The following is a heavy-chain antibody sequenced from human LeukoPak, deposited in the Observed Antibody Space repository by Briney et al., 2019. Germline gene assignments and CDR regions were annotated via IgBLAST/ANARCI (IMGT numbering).Heavy chain of an antibody. Sequence: GSLRLSCAASGFTFSSYGMHWVRQAPGKGLEWVAYIQYDGSNEQYADSVKGRFSISRDSSKNILYLQLNSLRAEDTAVYYCAKDRCSNGIGCYYYYMDVWGKGTTVTISS. CDR2: IQYDGSNE. CDR1: GFTFSSYG. D-gene: IGHD2-8*01. J-gene: IGHJ6*03. CDR3: AKDRCSNGIGCYYYYMDV. V-gene: IGHV3-30*02.